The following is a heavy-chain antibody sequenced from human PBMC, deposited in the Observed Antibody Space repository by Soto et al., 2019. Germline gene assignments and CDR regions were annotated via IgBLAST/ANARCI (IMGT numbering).Heavy chain of an antibody. Sequence: GGSLTLSCAPSGFTFSRYWLTSVRQAPGKGLEWVSAMSGSGGSTDYADSVKGRFTISRDKSKSTLYLQMNSLRAEDTAVYYCARYDSSGYYWPYYYYGMDVWGQGTTVTVSS. V-gene: IGHV3-23*01. J-gene: IGHJ6*02. CDR1: GFTFSRYW. CDR3: ARYDSSGYYWPYYYYGMDV. CDR2: MSGSGGST. D-gene: IGHD3-22*01.